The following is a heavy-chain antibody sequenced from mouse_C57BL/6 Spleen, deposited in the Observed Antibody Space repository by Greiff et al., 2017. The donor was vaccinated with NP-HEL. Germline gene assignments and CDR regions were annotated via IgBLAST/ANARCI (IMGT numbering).Heavy chain of an antibody. D-gene: IGHD1-1*01. J-gene: IGHJ4*01. Sequence: QVQLQQPGAELVMPGASVKLSCTASGYTFTSYWMHWVKQRPGQGLEWIGEIDPSDSYTNYHQKFKGKSTLTVHKSSSKASMQLSSLQSEDPAVYYCARYTTVVAHYYAMDYWGQGTSVTVSS. CDR3: ARYTTVVAHYYAMDY. CDR2: IDPSDSYT. V-gene: IGHV1-69*01. CDR1: GYTFTSYW.